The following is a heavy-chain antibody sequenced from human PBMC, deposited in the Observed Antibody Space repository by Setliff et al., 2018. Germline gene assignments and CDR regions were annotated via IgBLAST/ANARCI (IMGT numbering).Heavy chain of an antibody. CDR1: GYTFTNYG. D-gene: IGHD2-8*01. V-gene: IGHV1-18*01. Sequence: ASVKVSCKTSGYTFTNYGINWVRQAPGQGLEWMGWINGYNGNTFYAPKLQGRLTMTTDASTATAYMGLRSLRSDDTAIYFCSRLVRYCTTTTCQTLSGAEHWGQGTLVTVSS. CDR3: SRLVRYCTTTTCQTLSGAEH. CDR2: INGYNGNT. J-gene: IGHJ4*02.